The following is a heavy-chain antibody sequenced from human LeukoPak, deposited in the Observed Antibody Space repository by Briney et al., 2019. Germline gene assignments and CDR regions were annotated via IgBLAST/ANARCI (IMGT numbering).Heavy chain of an antibody. CDR3: ARDMVVAATGSDY. J-gene: IGHJ4*02. CDR1: GFTFSSYG. Sequence: PGRSLRLSCAASGFTFSSYGMHWVRQAPGKGLEWVAVIWYDGSNKYYADSVKGRFTVSRDNSKNTLYLQMNSLRAEDTAVYYCARDMVVAATGSDYWGQGTLVTVSS. CDR2: IWYDGSNK. D-gene: IGHD2-15*01. V-gene: IGHV3-33*01.